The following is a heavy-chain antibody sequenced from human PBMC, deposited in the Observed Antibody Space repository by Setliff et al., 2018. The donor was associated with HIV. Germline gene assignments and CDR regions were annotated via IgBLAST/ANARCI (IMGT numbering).Heavy chain of an antibody. CDR3: ARASTMIVVVIKGFDI. CDR2: IYYTGST. CDR1: GGSIRNYY. J-gene: IGHJ3*02. V-gene: IGHV4-59*01. D-gene: IGHD3-22*01. Sequence: SETLSLTCTVSGGSIRNYYWNWIRQPPGKGLEWIGYIYYTGSTNYDPSLQSRVTISLDTSKDQFSLKLSSVTAADTAVYYCARASTMIVVVIKGFDIWGQGTMVTVS.